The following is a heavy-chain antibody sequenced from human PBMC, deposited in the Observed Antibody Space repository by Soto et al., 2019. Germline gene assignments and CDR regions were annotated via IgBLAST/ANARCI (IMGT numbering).Heavy chain of an antibody. J-gene: IGHJ6*02. V-gene: IGHV4-59*01. CDR2: IYYSGST. Sequence: SLTCTVSGGSISRYYWSWIRQPPGKGLEWIGYIYYSGSTNYNPSLKSRVTISVDTSKNQFSLKLSSVTAADTAVYYCARDPTGELPHYYYGMDVWGQGTTVTVSS. CDR1: GGSISRYY. D-gene: IGHD1-26*01. CDR3: ARDPTGELPHYYYGMDV.